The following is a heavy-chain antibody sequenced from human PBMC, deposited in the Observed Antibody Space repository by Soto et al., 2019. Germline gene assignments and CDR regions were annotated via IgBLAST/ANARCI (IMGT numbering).Heavy chain of an antibody. CDR1: GGSISSSSYY. CDR3: ASQIYDSSGYYDAY. V-gene: IGHV4-39*01. D-gene: IGHD3-22*01. J-gene: IGHJ4*02. CDR2: IYSLGNT. Sequence: QMQLQISGPGLVKPSETLSLTCTVSGGSISSSSYYWGWIHQPPGQGLEWLGTIYSLGNTYYNPSLKRRVTIAVDKSKSQLFLKLRSVTAPDTAVYYCASQIYDSSGYYDAYWGQGTLVTVSS.